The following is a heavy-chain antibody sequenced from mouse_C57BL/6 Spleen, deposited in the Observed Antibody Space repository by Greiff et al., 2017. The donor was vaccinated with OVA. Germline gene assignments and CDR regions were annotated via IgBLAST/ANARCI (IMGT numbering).Heavy chain of an antibody. D-gene: IGHD1-1*01. V-gene: IGHV1-52*01. CDR1: GYTFTSYW. Sequence: QVQLQQPGAELVRPGPSVKLSCKASGYTFTSYWMPWVKQRPIQGLEWIGNIDPSDSETHYNQKFKDKATLTVDKSSSTAYMQLSSLTSEDSAVYDYARVGDYYGSSYGAMDDWGQGTSVTVSS. J-gene: IGHJ4*01. CDR2: IDPSDSET. CDR3: ARVGDYYGSSYGAMDD.